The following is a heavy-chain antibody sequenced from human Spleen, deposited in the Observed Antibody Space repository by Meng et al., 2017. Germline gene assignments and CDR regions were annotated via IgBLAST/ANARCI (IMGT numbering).Heavy chain of an antibody. J-gene: IGHJ3*01. D-gene: IGHD1-26*01. V-gene: IGHV3-53*01. Sequence: GESLKISCAASGFTVSSNYMTWVRQAPGKGLEWVSLIYSGGSTYYADSVKGRFTISRDNAKNSLYLQMNSLRAEDTAVYYCARDVGKTWGQGTMVTVSS. CDR3: ARDVGKT. CDR1: GFTVSSNY. CDR2: IYSGGST.